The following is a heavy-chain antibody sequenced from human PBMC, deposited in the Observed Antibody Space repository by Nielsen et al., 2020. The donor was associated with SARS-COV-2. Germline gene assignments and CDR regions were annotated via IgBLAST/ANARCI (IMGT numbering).Heavy chain of an antibody. CDR3: ARGGSYRKAKYNWFAP. CDR1: GYTFTSYY. CDR2: INPSGGST. D-gene: IGHD3-16*02. V-gene: IGHV1-46*01. Sequence: ASVKVSCKASGYTFTSYYMHWVRQAPGQGLEWMGIINPSGGSTSYAQKFQGRVTMTRDTSRSTAYMELSSLRSDDTAVYYCARGGSYRKAKYNWFAPWGQGTPVTIYS. J-gene: IGHJ5*02.